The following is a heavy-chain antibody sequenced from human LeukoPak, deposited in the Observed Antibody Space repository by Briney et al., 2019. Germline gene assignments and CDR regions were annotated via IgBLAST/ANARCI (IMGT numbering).Heavy chain of an antibody. Sequence: GRSLRLSCAASGFTFSSYGMHWVRQAPSKGLEWVAVISYDGSNKYYADSVKGRFTISRDNPKNTLYLQMDTLGAEDTAVYFCARAVVGKEDLDYWGQGTLVTVSS. D-gene: IGHD6-19*01. V-gene: IGHV3-30*03. J-gene: IGHJ4*02. CDR1: GFTFSSYG. CDR2: ISYDGSNK. CDR3: ARAVVGKEDLDY.